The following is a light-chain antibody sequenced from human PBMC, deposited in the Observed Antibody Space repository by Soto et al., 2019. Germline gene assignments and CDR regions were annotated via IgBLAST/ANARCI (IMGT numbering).Light chain of an antibody. CDR2: EVT. CDR3: SSYTNSDTEV. Sequence: QSALTQPASVSGSPGQSITISCTGTSSDVGRYNYVSWYQQHPGKAPKLIIYEVTNRPSGVSNRFSGSKSGNMATLIISGLQAEDEADYYCSSYTNSDTEVFGGGTKLTVL. J-gene: IGLJ2*01. CDR1: SSDVGRYNY. V-gene: IGLV2-14*01.